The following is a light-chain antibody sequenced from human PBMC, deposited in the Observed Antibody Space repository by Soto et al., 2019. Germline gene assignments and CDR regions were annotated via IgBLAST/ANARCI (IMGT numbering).Light chain of an antibody. CDR3: QQYASLSLT. CDR2: GAS. Sequence: EIVLTQSPGTLSLSPGERATLSCRASQSVGSSYLAWYQQKPGQAPRLLIYGASSRATGIPDRFSGGGSGTDFTLTISRLEPEDFAVYYCQQYASLSLTFGGGTKVEIK. CDR1: QSVGSSY. J-gene: IGKJ4*01. V-gene: IGKV3-20*01.